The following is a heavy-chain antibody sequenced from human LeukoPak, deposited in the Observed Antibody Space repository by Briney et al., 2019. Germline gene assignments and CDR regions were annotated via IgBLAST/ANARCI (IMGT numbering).Heavy chain of an antibody. CDR2: ISWNSGSI. D-gene: IGHD5-18*01. V-gene: IGHV3-9*01. Sequence: GGSLRLSCAASGFTFDDYAMHWVRQAPGKGLEWVSGISWNSGSIGYADSVKGRFTISRDNAKNSLYLQMNSLRAEDTALYYCAKGGYSYENWFDPWGQGTLVTVSS. J-gene: IGHJ5*02. CDR3: AKGGYSYENWFDP. CDR1: GFTFDDYA.